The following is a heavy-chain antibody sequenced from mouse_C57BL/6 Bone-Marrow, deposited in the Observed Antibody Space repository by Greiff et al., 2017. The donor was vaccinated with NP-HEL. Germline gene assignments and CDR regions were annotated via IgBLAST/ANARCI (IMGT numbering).Heavy chain of an antibody. Sequence: EVHVVESGGGLVKPGGSLKLSCAASGFTFSSYAMSWVRQTPEKRLEWVATISDGGSYTYYPDNVKGRFTISRDNAKNNLYLQMSHLKSEDTAMYYGARGGYSYAMDYWGQGTSVTVSS. CDR3: ARGGYSYAMDY. J-gene: IGHJ4*01. D-gene: IGHD2-3*01. CDR1: GFTFSSYA. V-gene: IGHV5-4*01. CDR2: ISDGGSYT.